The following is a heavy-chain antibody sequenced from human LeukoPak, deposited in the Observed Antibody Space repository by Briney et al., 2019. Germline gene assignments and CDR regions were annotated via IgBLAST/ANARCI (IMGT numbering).Heavy chain of an antibody. CDR1: GVTAGDYY. J-gene: IGHJ3*02. CDR2: SRNKGNSYST. V-gene: IGHV3-72*01. D-gene: IGHD1-1*01. CDR3: VRVQTGGAFDI. Sequence: HPGGSLRLSCAASGVTAGDYYMDWVRQTPGKGREWVGGSRNKGNSYSTDFAATVKGRYTISRDESKNSLFLQMNGLKIEDTAVYYCVRVQTGGAFDIWGQGTMVTVST.